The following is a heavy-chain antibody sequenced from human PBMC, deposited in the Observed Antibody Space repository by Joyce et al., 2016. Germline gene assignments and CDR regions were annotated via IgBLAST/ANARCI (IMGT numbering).Heavy chain of an antibody. J-gene: IGHJ4*02. CDR3: AKGGGEPPDQLAA. D-gene: IGHD3-16*01. CDR1: GLNFRTYN. Sequence: QVRLVESGGGVVQPGRSLRPSCAASGLNFRTYNIHWVRQPPGKGLEWVAVMAFEGDTTYYAASVRGRFTISRDNSKNTAYLQMKSLRTDDAAVNTCAKGGGEPPDQLAAWGQGTLVTVSS. CDR2: MAFEGDTT. V-gene: IGHV3-30*18.